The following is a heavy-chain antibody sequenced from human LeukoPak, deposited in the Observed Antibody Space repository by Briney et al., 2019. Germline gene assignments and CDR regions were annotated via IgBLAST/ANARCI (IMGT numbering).Heavy chain of an antibody. CDR2: IYYSGRT. CDR3: ASAYYDILGGHFDY. V-gene: IGHV4-39*07. D-gene: IGHD3-9*01. J-gene: IGHJ4*02. CDR1: YGSISDISYY. Sequence: PSETLSLTCTVSYGSISDISYYWGWIRQPPGKGLEWIGSIYYSGRTYYNSSLKSRVTIPVDTSKNQFSLKVTSVTAADTAVYYCASAYYDILGGHFDYWAREPWSPSPQ.